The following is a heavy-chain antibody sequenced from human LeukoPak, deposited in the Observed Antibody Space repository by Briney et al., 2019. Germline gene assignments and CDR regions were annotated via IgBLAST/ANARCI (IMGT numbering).Heavy chain of an antibody. CDR3: ARHHESYKYYGDYLNCFDP. J-gene: IGHJ5*02. Sequence: ASVKVSCKASGYTFTGYYIHWVRQAPGQGLEWMGRINPNSGGKNYTQKFQGRVTMTSDTSISTAYMELRRLTSDDTAVYYCARHHESYKYYGDYLNCFDPWGQGTLVTVSS. V-gene: IGHV1-2*06. CDR1: GYTFTGYY. CDR2: INPNSGGK. D-gene: IGHD4-17*01.